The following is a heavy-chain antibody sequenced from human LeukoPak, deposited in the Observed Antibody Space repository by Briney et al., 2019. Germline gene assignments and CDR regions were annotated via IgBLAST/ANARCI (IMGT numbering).Heavy chain of an antibody. J-gene: IGHJ3*02. CDR1: GGSISSSSYY. V-gene: IGHV4-39*01. CDR2: IYYSGST. D-gene: IGHD1-26*01. CDR3: ASGWGLRRGDAFDI. Sequence: PSETLSLTCTVSGGSISSSSYYWGWIRQPPGKGLEWIGSIYYSGSTYYNPSLKSRVTISVDTSKNLFSLKLSSMTAADTAVYYCASGWGLRRGDAFDIWGQGTMVTVSS.